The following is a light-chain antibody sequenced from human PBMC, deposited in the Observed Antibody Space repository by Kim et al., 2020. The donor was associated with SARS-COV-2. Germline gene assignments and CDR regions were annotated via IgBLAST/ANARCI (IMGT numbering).Light chain of an antibody. V-gene: IGLV3-25*03. Sequence: SYELTQPPSVSVSPGQTARITCSGDALPKQYAFWYQQRPGQAPVLVIYKDTERPSGIAERFSGSTSGTTVTLTISRVQAEDEADYYCQLADSTGTWVFGGGTKLTVL. J-gene: IGLJ3*02. CDR2: KDT. CDR1: ALPKQY. CDR3: QLADSTGTWV.